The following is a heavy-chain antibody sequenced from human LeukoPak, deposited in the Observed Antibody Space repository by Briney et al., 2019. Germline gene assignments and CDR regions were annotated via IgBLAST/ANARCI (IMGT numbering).Heavy chain of an antibody. CDR1: GGSISSYY. V-gene: IGHV4-59*01. D-gene: IGHD2-21*02. CDR2: IYYSGTT. Sequence: SETLSLTCTVSGGSISSYYWSWIRQPPGKGLEWIRYIYYSGTTNYNPSLKSRITISVDTSKNQFSLKVRSVTAADTAVYYCARVGCGGDCYTDAFDIWGQGTMVTVSS. J-gene: IGHJ3*02. CDR3: ARVGCGGDCYTDAFDI.